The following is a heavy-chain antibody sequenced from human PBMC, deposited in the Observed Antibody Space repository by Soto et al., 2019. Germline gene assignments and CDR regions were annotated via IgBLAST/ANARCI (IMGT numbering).Heavy chain of an antibody. Sequence: PGGSLRLSCAASGFTFSDHYMDWVRQAPGKGLEWVGRSGNKANSYTTEYGASVKGRFTISRDDSKNSLYLQMNSLKTEDTAVYYCVRQTYTSNWNLDYWGQGTLVTVSS. CDR1: GFTFSDHY. V-gene: IGHV3-72*01. CDR3: VRQTYTSNWNLDY. J-gene: IGHJ4*01. D-gene: IGHD6-13*01. CDR2: SGNKANSYTT.